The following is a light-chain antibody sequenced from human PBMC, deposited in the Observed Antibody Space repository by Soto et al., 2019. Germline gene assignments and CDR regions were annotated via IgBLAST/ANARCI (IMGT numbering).Light chain of an antibody. V-gene: IGKV3-20*01. CDR2: GAS. J-gene: IGKJ1*01. CDR3: QKYGSSPGT. Sequence: EIEMTPSPATLSLAPVERVTLSCRASESVSTNLAWYQQKAGQAPRLLIYGASSRATGIPDRFSGSGSGTDFTLTISRLEPEDFAVYYCQKYGSSPGTCGQGTKGDIK. CDR1: ESVSTN.